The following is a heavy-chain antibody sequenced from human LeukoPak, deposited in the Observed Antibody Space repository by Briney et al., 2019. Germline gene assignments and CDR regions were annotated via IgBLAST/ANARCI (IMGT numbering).Heavy chain of an antibody. D-gene: IGHD5-18*01. J-gene: IGHJ6*02. V-gene: IGHV3-49*04. Sequence: GGSLRLSCSTFGFTFGEHAMGWVRQAPGKGLEWIGFIRSRAYGGTTEYAASLSGRFTSSREDAKSVAYLKMNSLKTEDTAVYFCARGTIHLWLHYGMDVWGQGTTVTVSS. CDR1: GFTFGEHA. CDR2: IRSRAYGGTT. CDR3: ARGTIHLWLHYGMDV.